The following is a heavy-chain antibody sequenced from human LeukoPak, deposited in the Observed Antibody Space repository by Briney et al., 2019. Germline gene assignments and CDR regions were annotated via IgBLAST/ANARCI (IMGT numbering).Heavy chain of an antibody. CDR1: GFTFSSYG. D-gene: IGHD2-15*01. CDR2: IWYDGSNK. CDR3: ARDPRVYCSGGSCYSENYFDY. Sequence: GGSLRLSCAASGFTFSSYGMHWVRQAPGKGLEWVAVIWYDGSNKYYADSVKGRFTTSRDNSKNTLYQQMNSLRAEDTAVYYCARDPRVYCSGGSCYSENYFDYWGQGTLVTVSS. J-gene: IGHJ4*02. V-gene: IGHV3-33*01.